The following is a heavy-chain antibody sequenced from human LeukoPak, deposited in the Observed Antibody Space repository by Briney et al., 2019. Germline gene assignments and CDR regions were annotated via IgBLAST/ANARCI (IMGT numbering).Heavy chain of an antibody. CDR1: GGSINSHY. CDR3: ASCAGFDP. J-gene: IGHJ5*02. CDR2: IYYSGST. V-gene: IGHV4-59*11. Sequence: SETLSLTCTVSGGSINSHYWIWIPPPPGKGLEGIGYIYYSGSTNYNPSLKSRVTISVDTSKNQFSLKVSSVAAAETAVDYCASCAGFDPWGQGTLVAVSS.